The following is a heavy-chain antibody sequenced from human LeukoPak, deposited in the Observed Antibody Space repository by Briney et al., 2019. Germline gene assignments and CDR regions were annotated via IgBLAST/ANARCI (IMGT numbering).Heavy chain of an antibody. J-gene: IGHJ5*02. CDR2: MNPQSGSA. D-gene: IGHD1-1*01. V-gene: IGHV1-8*01. CDR3: ARIPQRVPHNWFDP. CDR1: GYTFTSND. Sequence: ASVKVSCKASGYTFTSNDINWVRQATGQGLEWTGWMNPQSGSAGYAQKFQGRVTMTWDTSISTAYMELSSLTSDDTAVYYCARIPQRVPHNWFDPWGQGTLVTASS.